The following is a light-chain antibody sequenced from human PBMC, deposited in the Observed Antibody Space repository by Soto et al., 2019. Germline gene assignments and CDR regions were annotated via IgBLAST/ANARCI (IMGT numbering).Light chain of an antibody. V-gene: IGLV2-14*03. Sequence: QSALTQPVSVSGSPGQSITISCTGTSSDVGAYNYVFWYQQHPGKAPKLMIYDVSNRPSGVSNRFSGSKSGNTASLTISGLQAEDEADYYCSSYTSDSTYVLGAGTKVTVL. CDR1: SSDVGAYNY. CDR2: DVS. CDR3: SSYTSDSTYV. J-gene: IGLJ1*01.